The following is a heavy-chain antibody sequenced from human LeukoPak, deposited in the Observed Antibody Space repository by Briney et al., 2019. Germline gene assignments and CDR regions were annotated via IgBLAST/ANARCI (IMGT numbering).Heavy chain of an antibody. CDR3: ASQSGYSNSWYCFDY. Sequence: GRSLRLSCAASGFTFSSYAMSWVRQAPGKGLEWGSGISGSGGGAYYADSVKGRFTISRDDSKNTLYLQMNSLRAEDTALYYCASQSGYSNSWYCFDYWGQGTLVTVSS. CDR1: GFTFSSYA. D-gene: IGHD6-13*01. J-gene: IGHJ4*02. V-gene: IGHV3-23*01. CDR2: ISGSGGGA.